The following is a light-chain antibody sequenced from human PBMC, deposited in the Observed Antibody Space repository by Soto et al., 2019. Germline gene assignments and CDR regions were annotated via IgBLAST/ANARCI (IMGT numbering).Light chain of an antibody. V-gene: IGKV3-20*01. CDR2: DSS. J-gene: IGKJ4*01. Sequence: EIVLTQSPGTLSLSPGERATLSCRASQTINNYVAWYQQKPGQAPRDLIYDSSIRATGVPDRFSGSGSGTDFTLTISRLEPEDFAVYYCQQYVDSPETFGGGTKVEIK. CDR3: QQYVDSPET. CDR1: QTINNY.